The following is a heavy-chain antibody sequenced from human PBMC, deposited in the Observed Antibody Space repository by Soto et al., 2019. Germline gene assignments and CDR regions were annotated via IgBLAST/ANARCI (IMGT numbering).Heavy chain of an antibody. CDR3: ARVIQSAYDYYSYYYMDV. Sequence: GGSLRLSCAASGFTFSSYSMNWVRQAPGKGLEWVSSIRSSSSTIYYADSVRGRFTISRDNAKNSLDLQMNSLRAGDTVVYYCARVIQSAYDYYSYYYMDVWGEGTTVTVSS. CDR2: IRSSSSTI. V-gene: IGHV3-48*01. CDR1: GFTFSSYS. J-gene: IGHJ6*03. D-gene: IGHD5-12*01.